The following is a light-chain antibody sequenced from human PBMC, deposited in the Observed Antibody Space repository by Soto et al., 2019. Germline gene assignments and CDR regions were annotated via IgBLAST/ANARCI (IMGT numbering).Light chain of an antibody. J-gene: IGLJ2*01. CDR1: SSDLGGYNF. V-gene: IGLV2-8*01. CDR3: SSYAGSNNVV. Sequence: QSALTQPPSASGSPGQSVTISCTGTSSDLGGYNFVSWYQQHPGKAPKLMIYEVNKRASGVPDRFSGSKSGNTASLTVSGLQAEDEAEYYCSSYAGSNNVVFGGGTKLTVL. CDR2: EVN.